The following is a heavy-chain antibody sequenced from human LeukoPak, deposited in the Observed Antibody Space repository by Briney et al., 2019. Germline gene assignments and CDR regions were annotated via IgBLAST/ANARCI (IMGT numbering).Heavy chain of an antibody. V-gene: IGHV3-23*01. J-gene: IGHJ4*02. CDR1: GFSFSGYA. Sequence: GGSLRLSCAASGFSFSGYAMSWVRQAPGKGLEWVSGLSGDGDSRYYADSVKGRFTISRDNSKNTLYLQMNSLRAEDTAVYYCAKLYCSGSSCYSIDHWGQGTLVTVSS. D-gene: IGHD2-15*01. CDR3: AKLYCSGSSCYSIDH. CDR2: LSGDGDSR.